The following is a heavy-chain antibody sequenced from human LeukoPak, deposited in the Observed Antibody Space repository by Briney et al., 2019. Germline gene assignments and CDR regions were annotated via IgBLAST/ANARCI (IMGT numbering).Heavy chain of an antibody. V-gene: IGHV3-49*04. CDR2: TKNKTNRGTT. D-gene: IGHD1-7*01. CDR1: RFTFSSYA. J-gene: IGHJ3*02. Sequence: GGSLRLSCAASRFTFSSYAMTWVRQAPGKGREWVGFTKNKTNRGTTEYAASVKGRSTISRDDSKSIAYLQMNSLKTEDTAVYYCAKDLIEGTLSSFDIWGQGTMVTVSS. CDR3: AKDLIEGTLSSFDI.